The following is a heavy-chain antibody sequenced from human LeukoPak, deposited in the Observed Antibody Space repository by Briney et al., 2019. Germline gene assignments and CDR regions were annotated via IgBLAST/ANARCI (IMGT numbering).Heavy chain of an antibody. V-gene: IGHV4-34*01. J-gene: IGHJ4*02. Sequence: PSETLSLTCAVYGVSFSGYYWSWIRQPPGKGLEWIGETNHSGSTNYNPSLKSRVTISVDTSKNQFSLKLSSVTAADTAVYYCASVRSDTEHDYWGQGTLVTVSS. D-gene: IGHD1-26*01. CDR2: TNHSGST. CDR3: ASVRSDTEHDY. CDR1: GVSFSGYY.